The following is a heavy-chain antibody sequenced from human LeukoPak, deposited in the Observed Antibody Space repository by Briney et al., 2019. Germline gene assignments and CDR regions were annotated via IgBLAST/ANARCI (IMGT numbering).Heavy chain of an antibody. CDR3: ASPRTNGAHLGN. V-gene: IGHV4-39*07. D-gene: IGHD2-8*01. J-gene: IGHJ4*02. Sequence: SETLSLTCTVSGGSISSGDYYWSWIRQPPGKGLEWIGEINHSGSTNYNPSLKSRVTISVDTSKNQFSLKLSSVTAADTAVYYCASPRTNGAHLGNWGQGTLVTVSS. CDR1: GGSISSGDYY. CDR2: INHSGST.